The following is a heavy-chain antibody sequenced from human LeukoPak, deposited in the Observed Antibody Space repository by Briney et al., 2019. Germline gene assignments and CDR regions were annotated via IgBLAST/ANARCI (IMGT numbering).Heavy chain of an antibody. CDR2: IYPGDSDT. CDR1: GYSFTSYW. J-gene: IGHJ5*02. V-gene: IGHV5-51*01. D-gene: IGHD2-15*01. CDR3: ARQEYGVVAATANWFDP. Sequence: GESLKISCKGSGYSFTSYWIGWVRQMPGKGLEWMGIIYPGDSDTRYSPSFQGQVTISADKSISPAYLQWSGLKASDTAMYYCARQEYGVVAATANWFDPWGQGTLVTVSS.